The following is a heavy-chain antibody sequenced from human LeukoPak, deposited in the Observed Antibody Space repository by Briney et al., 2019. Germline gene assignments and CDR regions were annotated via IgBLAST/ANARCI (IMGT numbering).Heavy chain of an antibody. CDR3: ATEALRPYPAFDS. CDR2: IYGGGST. D-gene: IGHD3-16*01. J-gene: IGHJ4*01. V-gene: IGHV3-66*01. CDR1: GFTVISNY. Sequence: GGSLRLSCAASGFTVISNYMTWVRQAPGKGLEWVSVIYGGGSTYYADSVKGRFTISRDNSKNTLYLQMNSLRAEDTAVYYCATEALRPYPAFDSWGHGTLVTVSS.